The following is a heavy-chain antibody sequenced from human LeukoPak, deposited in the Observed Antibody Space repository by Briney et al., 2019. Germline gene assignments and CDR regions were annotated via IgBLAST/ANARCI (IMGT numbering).Heavy chain of an antibody. Sequence: PGGSLRLSCAASGFTFSSYAMSWVRQAPGKGLEWVSAISGSGGSTYYADSVKGRFTISRDNGKNSLYLQMNSLRAEDTAVYYCARGGYDFWSGYRQFDYWGQGNLVTVSS. CDR2: ISGSGGST. V-gene: IGHV3-23*01. J-gene: IGHJ4*02. CDR1: GFTFSSYA. CDR3: ARGGYDFWSGYRQFDY. D-gene: IGHD3-3*01.